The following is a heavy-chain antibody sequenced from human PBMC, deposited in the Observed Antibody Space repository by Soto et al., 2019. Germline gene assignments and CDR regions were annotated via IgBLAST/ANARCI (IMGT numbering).Heavy chain of an antibody. D-gene: IGHD3-22*01. V-gene: IGHV3-9*01. CDR2: ISWNSGSI. J-gene: IGHJ3*02. CDR3: AKSPPYYDSSGYYGDACDI. CDR1: GFTFDDYA. Sequence: GGSLRLSCAASGFTFDDYAMHWVRQAPGKGLEWVSGISWNSGSIGYADSVKGRFTISRDNAKNSLYLQMNSLRAEDTALYYCAKSPPYYDSSGYYGDACDIWGQGTMVTVSS.